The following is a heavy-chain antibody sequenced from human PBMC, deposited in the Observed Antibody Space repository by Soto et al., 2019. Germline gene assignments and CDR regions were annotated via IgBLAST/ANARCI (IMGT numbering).Heavy chain of an antibody. V-gene: IGHV1-69*13. CDR3: ARVEVVPAPVGADAFDI. CDR1: GGTFSSYA. Sequence: SVKVSCKASGGTFSSYAISWVRQAPGQGLEWMGGIIPIFGTANYAQKFQGRVTITADESTSTAYIELSSRRSEDTAVYYCARVEVVPAPVGADAFDIWGQGTMVTVSS. CDR2: IIPIFGTA. J-gene: IGHJ3*02. D-gene: IGHD2-2*01.